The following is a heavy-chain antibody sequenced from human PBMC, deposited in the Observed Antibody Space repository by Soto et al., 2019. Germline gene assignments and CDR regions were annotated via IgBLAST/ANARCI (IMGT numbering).Heavy chain of an antibody. D-gene: IGHD5-12*01. CDR3: ARVRREYSGYDFYYSYYYMDV. J-gene: IGHJ6*03. CDR1: GGSISSSSYY. V-gene: IGHV4-39*07. Sequence: PSETLYLTCTVSGGSISSSSYYWGWIRQPPGKGLEWIGSIYYSGSTYYNPSLKSRVTISVDTSKNQFSLKLSSVTAADTAVYYCARVRREYSGYDFYYSYYYMDVWGKGTTVTVSS. CDR2: IYYSGST.